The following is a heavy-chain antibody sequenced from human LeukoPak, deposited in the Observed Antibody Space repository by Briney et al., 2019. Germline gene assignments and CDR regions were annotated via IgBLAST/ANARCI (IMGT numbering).Heavy chain of an antibody. V-gene: IGHV3-7*01. CDR1: GFTVSNYW. D-gene: IGHD5-18*01. CDR3: AREGHSRYTYGREPFDI. J-gene: IGHJ3*02. CDR2: IKQDGSEK. Sequence: PGGSLRLSCEGSGFTVSNYWMSWVRQAPGKGLEWVAHIKQDGSEKKYVESVKGRFSISRDNAKNSLFLQMNSLRAEDTAVYYCAREGHSRYTYGREPFDIWGQGTMVTVSS.